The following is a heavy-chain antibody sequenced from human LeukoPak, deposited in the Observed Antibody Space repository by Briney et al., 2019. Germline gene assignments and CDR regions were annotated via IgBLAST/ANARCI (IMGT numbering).Heavy chain of an antibody. Sequence: GASVKVSCKASGGTFTSYAISWVRQAPGQGLEWMGGIIPIFGTANYAQKFQGRVTITADKSTSTAYMELSSLRSEDTAVYYCARGQLERRGGAYDYYYYGMDVWGKGTTVTVSS. CDR3: ARGQLERRGGAYDYYYYGMDV. J-gene: IGHJ6*04. CDR1: GGTFTSYA. CDR2: IIPIFGTA. V-gene: IGHV1-69*06. D-gene: IGHD1-1*01.